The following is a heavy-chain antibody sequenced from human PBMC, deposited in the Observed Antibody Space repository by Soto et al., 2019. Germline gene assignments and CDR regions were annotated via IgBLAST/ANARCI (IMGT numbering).Heavy chain of an antibody. J-gene: IGHJ4*02. CDR3: STGGYFFDY. CDR1: GFTFRNAW. CDR2: IKSKPDGGTT. V-gene: IGHV3-15*07. Sequence: GGSLSLSCPASGFTFRNAWMNWVRQAPGKGLEWVGRIKSKPDGGTTDYAAPVKGRFTISRDDLKNTVYLQMNSLKTEDTAVYFCSTGGYFFDYWGQGTLVTVSS.